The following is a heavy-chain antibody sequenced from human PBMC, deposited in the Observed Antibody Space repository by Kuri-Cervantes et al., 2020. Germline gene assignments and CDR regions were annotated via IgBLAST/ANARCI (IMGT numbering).Heavy chain of an antibody. CDR2: ISSSSSYI. CDR1: GLTFSSYN. CDR3: AGSGVVVVPAAPRYWYFDL. V-gene: IGHV3-21*01. D-gene: IGHD2-2*01. J-gene: IGHJ2*01. Sequence: LSLTCAASGLTFSSYNMNWVRQAPGKGLEWVSSISSSSSYIYYADSVKGRFTISRDNAKNSLYLQMNSLRAEDTAVYYCAGSGVVVVPAAPRYWYFDLWGRGTLVTVSS.